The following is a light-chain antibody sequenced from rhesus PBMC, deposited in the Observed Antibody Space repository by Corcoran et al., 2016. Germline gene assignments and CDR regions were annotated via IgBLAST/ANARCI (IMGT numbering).Light chain of an antibody. CDR3: LQHSNWPYS. CDR1: QSVSSS. Sequence: EIVMTQSPATLSLSPGERATLSCRASQSVSSSLAWYQQKPGQAPRILIYGASSRATGIPDRFSGSGAGTDVTLTISSLEPEDVAVYYCLQHSNWPYSFGQGTKVEIK. V-gene: IGKV3-24*01. J-gene: IGKJ2*01. CDR2: GAS.